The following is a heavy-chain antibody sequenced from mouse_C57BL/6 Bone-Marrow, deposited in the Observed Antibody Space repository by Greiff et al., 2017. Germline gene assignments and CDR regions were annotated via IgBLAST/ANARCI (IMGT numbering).Heavy chain of an antibody. CDR2: IDPETGGT. CDR1: GYTFTDYE. V-gene: IGHV1-15*01. D-gene: IGHD2-3*01. Sequence: QVQLKQSGAELVRPGASVTLSCKASGYTFTDYEMHWVKQTPVHGLEWIGAIDPETGGTASNQKFKGKAILTADKSSSTAYMELRSLTSEDSAVYYCTRGKSYDGYTWFAYWGQGTLVTVSA. CDR3: TRGKSYDGYTWFAY. J-gene: IGHJ3*01.